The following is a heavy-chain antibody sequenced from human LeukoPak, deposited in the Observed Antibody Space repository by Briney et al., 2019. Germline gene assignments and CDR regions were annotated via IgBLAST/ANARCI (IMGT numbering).Heavy chain of an antibody. V-gene: IGHV3-23*01. Sequence: GGSLRLSCAASGFTFSSYAMSWVRQAPGKGLEWVSGISGNGGSTYYADSVKGRFTISRDNAKNSLYLQMNSLRAEDTAVYYCARGLASYYYYYMDVWGKGTTVTVSS. CDR1: GFTFSSYA. CDR2: ISGNGGST. CDR3: ARGLASYYYYYMDV. D-gene: IGHD5-12*01. J-gene: IGHJ6*03.